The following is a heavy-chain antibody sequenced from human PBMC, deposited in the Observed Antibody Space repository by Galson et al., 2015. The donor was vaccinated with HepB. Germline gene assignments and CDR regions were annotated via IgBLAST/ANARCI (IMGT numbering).Heavy chain of an antibody. Sequence: SVTVSCKASGSTFTSYAMHWVRQAPGQRLEWMGRIIPILGIANYAQKFQGRVTITADKSTSTAYMELSSLRSEDTAVYYCARDLDWFRELFLPLDYWGQGTLVTVSS. CDR3: ARDLDWFRELFLPLDY. D-gene: IGHD3-10*01. CDR1: GSTFTSYA. J-gene: IGHJ4*02. V-gene: IGHV1-69*04. CDR2: IIPILGIA.